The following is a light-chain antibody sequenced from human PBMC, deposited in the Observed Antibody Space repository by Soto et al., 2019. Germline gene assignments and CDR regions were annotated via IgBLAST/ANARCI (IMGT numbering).Light chain of an antibody. CDR3: QQYLSSSWT. CDR1: SSY. CDR2: GAP. J-gene: IGKJ1*01. V-gene: IGKV3-20*01. Sequence: EIALTHSPGTLSLSPGETATLSFRASSSYLAWYQQKVGQAPRLLIYGAPIRATGIPDRFSGSASGTDFTLTISRLEPEDSAVYYCQQYLSSSWTFVQGTKVDVK.